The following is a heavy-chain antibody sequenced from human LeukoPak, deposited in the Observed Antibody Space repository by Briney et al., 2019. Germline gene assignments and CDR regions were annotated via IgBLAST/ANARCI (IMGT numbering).Heavy chain of an antibody. D-gene: IGHD2-15*01. CDR3: ARRLLHGNYYYYGMDV. Sequence: ASVKVSCKASGYTFTSYDINWVRQATGQGLEWMGWMNPNSGNTGYAQKFQGRVTMTRNTSISTAYMELSSLRSGDTAVYYCARRLLHGNYYYYGMDVWGQGTTVTVSS. CDR1: GYTFTSYD. V-gene: IGHV1-8*01. CDR2: MNPNSGNT. J-gene: IGHJ6*02.